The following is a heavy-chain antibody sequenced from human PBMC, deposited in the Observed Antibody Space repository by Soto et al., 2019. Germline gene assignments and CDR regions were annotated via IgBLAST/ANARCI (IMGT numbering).Heavy chain of an antibody. Sequence: EVQLLDSGGGLVQPGGSLRLSCAASGFTFSGYALTWVRQAPGTGLGRVSAFSGGGDATFYADSVKDRFTISRDNSKNTLYLQMNTLRAEDTAVYYCARKVSGSTGRPDLWYFDLWGRGTLVTVSS. CDR3: ARKVSGSTGRPDLWYFDL. D-gene: IGHD3-10*01. CDR2: FSGGGDAT. CDR1: GFTFSGYA. V-gene: IGHV3-23*01. J-gene: IGHJ2*01.